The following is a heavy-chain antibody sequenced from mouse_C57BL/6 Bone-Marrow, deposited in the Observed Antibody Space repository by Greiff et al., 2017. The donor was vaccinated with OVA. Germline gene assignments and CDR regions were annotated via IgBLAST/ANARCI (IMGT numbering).Heavy chain of an antibody. D-gene: IGHD2-3*01. J-gene: IGHJ1*03. CDR1: GYTFTSYW. CDR3: ARPDGYYVHWYFDV. Sequence: QVQLQQPGAELVKPGASVKLSCKASGYTFTSYWMHWVKQRPGQGLEWIGMIHPNSGSTNYNEKFKSKATLTVDKSSSTAYMQLRSLTSEDSAVYYCARPDGYYVHWYFDVWGTGTTVTVSS. CDR2: IHPNSGST. V-gene: IGHV1-64*01.